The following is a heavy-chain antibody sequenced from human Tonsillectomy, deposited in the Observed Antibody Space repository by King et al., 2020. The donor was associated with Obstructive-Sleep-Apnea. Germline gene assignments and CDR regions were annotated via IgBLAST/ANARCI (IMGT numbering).Heavy chain of an antibody. CDR1: GFTFSDYY. Sequence: HVQLVESGGGLVKPGGSLRLSCAASGFTFSDYYMSWIRQAPGKGLEWISYISSSSSYTNYADSVKGRFTISRDNAKNSLFLPMNSLRAEDTAVYYCARDHGTYYQWTDYWGQGTLVTVSS. D-gene: IGHD1-26*01. CDR3: ARDHGTYYQWTDY. CDR2: ISSSSSYT. V-gene: IGHV3-11*06. J-gene: IGHJ4*02.